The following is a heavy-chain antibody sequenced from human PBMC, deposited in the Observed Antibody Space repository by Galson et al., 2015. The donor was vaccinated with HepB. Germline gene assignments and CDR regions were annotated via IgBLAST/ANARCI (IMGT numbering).Heavy chain of an antibody. J-gene: IGHJ4*02. CDR3: AKDSCSSTSCYFFDY. CDR1: TFSSYG. D-gene: IGHD2-2*01. CDR2: ISYDGSNK. Sequence: TFSSYGMHWVRQAPGKGLEWVAVISYDGSNKYYADSVKGRFTISRDNSKNTLYLQMNSLRAEDTAVYYCAKDSCSSTSCYFFDYWGQGTLVTVSS. V-gene: IGHV3-30*18.